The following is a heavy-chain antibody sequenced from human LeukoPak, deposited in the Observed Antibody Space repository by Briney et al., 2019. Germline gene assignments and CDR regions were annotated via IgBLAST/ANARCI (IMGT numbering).Heavy chain of an antibody. Sequence: SQTLSLTCTVSGGSISSGGYYWSWIRQPPGKGLEWIGYIYHSGSTNYNPSLKSRVTISVDTSKNQFSLKLSSVTAADTAVYYCARLGNARQRSGGSYEEWNYWGQGTLVTVSS. CDR3: ARLGNARQRSGGSYEEWNY. V-gene: IGHV4-30-2*01. CDR1: GGSISSGGYY. CDR2: IYHSGST. D-gene: IGHD1-26*01. J-gene: IGHJ4*02.